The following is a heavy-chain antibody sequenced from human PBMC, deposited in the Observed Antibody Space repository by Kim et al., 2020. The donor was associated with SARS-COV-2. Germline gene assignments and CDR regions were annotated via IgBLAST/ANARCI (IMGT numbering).Heavy chain of an antibody. Sequence: KDYADSVKGRFTISRDNSKNTLYLQMNSLRPEDTAVYYCAKEVKWGNAFDIWGQGTMVTVSS. CDR3: AKEVKWGNAFDI. CDR2: K. J-gene: IGHJ3*02. D-gene: IGHD1-26*01. V-gene: IGHV3-30-3*02.